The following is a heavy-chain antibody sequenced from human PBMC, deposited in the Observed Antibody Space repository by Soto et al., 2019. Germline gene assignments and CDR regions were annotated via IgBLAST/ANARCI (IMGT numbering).Heavy chain of an antibody. CDR3: AKTINSYSSSWYPRSLDY. Sequence: GGSLRLSCAASGFTFSSYAMSWVRQAPGKGLEWVSAISGSGGSTYYADSVKGRFTISRDNSKNTLYLQMNSLRAEDTAVYYCAKTINSYSSSWYPRSLDYWGQGTLVTVSS. J-gene: IGHJ4*02. V-gene: IGHV3-23*01. CDR1: GFTFSSYA. D-gene: IGHD6-13*01. CDR2: ISGSGGST.